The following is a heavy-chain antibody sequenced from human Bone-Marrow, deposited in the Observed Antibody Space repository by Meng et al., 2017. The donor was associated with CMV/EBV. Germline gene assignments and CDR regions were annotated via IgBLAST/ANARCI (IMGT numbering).Heavy chain of an antibody. D-gene: IGHD3-22*01. J-gene: IGHJ2*01. V-gene: IGHV1-2*02. CDR1: GDTFSTYA. CDR3: AREGGTYDDTGYYYSFDL. Sequence: ASVKVSCKASGDTFSTYAISWVRQAPGQGLEWLGWINPNSGGTNYAQKFQGRVTMSRDTSITTAFMELSRLTSDDTAVYYCAREGGTYDDTGYYYSFDLWGRGTLVTVSS. CDR2: INPNSGGT.